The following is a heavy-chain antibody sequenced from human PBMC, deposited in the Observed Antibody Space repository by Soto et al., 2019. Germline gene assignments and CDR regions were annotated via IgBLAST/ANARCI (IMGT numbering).Heavy chain of an antibody. Sequence: QVQLVQSGAEVKKPGASVKVSCKASGYTFSGYYMHWVRQAPGQGLEWMGWIYPNSGGTKYAQEFQGRVTTTRDTSIRTAYMELNRLTSDDTAVYYCARGSHYYDSPLAFDIWGQGTMVTVSS. D-gene: IGHD3-22*01. CDR2: IYPNSGGT. J-gene: IGHJ3*02. CDR1: GYTFSGYY. CDR3: ARGSHYYDSPLAFDI. V-gene: IGHV1-2*02.